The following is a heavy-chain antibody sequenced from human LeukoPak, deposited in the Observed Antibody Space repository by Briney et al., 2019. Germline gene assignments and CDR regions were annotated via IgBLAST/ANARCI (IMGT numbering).Heavy chain of an antibody. V-gene: IGHV4-39*01. CDR3: ASTRGYGYGGLDF. D-gene: IGHD5-18*01. Sequence: SETLSLTCTVSGGSISSSSYYWGWIRQPPGKGLEWIGSIYYSGKTYYSPSLKSRVTISVDTSKNQFSLKLSSVTAADTAVYYCASTRGYGYGGLDFWGQGTLVTVSS. CDR2: IYYSGKT. J-gene: IGHJ4*02. CDR1: GGSISSSSYY.